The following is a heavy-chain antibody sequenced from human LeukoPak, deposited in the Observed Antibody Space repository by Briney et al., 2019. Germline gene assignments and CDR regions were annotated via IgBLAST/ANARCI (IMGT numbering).Heavy chain of an antibody. CDR1: GFTFSTYA. Sequence: GGSLRLSCAASGFTFSTYAMSWVRQAPGKGLEWVSAVSGSGGSTYYADSVKGRFTISRDNSKNTLYLQTNSLRAEDTAVYYCAKSGQQWLVTSICDYWGQGTLVTVSS. CDR2: VSGSGGST. V-gene: IGHV3-23*01. CDR3: AKSGQQWLVTSICDY. J-gene: IGHJ4*02. D-gene: IGHD6-19*01.